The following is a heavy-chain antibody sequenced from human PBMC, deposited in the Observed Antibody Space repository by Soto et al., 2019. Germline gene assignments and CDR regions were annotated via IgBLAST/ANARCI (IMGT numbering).Heavy chain of an antibody. CDR1: GFTFSSYG. J-gene: IGHJ5*02. V-gene: IGHV3-30*18. Sequence: GGSLRLSCAASGFTFSSYGMHWVRQAPGKGLEWVAVISYDGSNKYYADSVKGRFTISRDNSKNTLYLQMNSLRAEDTAVYYCAKDLVRSTVTTSGWFDPWGQGTLVTVSS. CDR2: ISYDGSNK. CDR3: AKDLVRSTVTTSGWFDP. D-gene: IGHD4-17*01.